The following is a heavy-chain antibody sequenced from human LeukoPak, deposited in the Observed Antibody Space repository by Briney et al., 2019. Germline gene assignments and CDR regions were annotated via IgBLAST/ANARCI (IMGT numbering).Heavy chain of an antibody. V-gene: IGHV5-51*01. D-gene: IGHD6-19*01. Sequence: HGASLKISCKGSGYSFTSYWIGWVRQMPGKGLGWMGIIYPGDSDTRYSPSFQGQVTISADKSISTAYLQWSSLKASDTAMYYCARRRGSSGWYEIDYWGQGTLVTVSS. CDR3: ARRRGSSGWYEIDY. CDR1: GYSFTSYW. CDR2: IYPGDSDT. J-gene: IGHJ4*02.